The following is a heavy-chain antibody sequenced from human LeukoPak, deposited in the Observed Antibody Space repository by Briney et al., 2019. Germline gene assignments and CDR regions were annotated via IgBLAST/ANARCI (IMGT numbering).Heavy chain of an antibody. CDR3: ARGFGSSDY. CDR1: GGSFSGYY. Sequence: SETLSLTCAVYGGSFSGYYWSWIRQPPGKGLEWIGEINHSGSTNYNPSLKSRVTISVDTSKNQFSLKLSSATAADTAVYYCARGFGSSDYWGQGTLVTVSS. J-gene: IGHJ4*02. V-gene: IGHV4-34*01. D-gene: IGHD3-10*01. CDR2: INHSGST.